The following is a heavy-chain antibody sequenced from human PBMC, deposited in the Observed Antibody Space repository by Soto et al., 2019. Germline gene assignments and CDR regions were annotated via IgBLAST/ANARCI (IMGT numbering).Heavy chain of an antibody. CDR3: ARSPGSHYHGSQGGPFDV. D-gene: IGHD3-10*01. Sequence: QGQLVQSGAEMKKPGASVKVSCKASGYSFNKYGISWVRQAPGQGLQWMGWISVYNANERYAKEFEGRVAMTRDSSTDTAYMELRSLRSDDTAVYYCARSPGSHYHGSQGGPFDVWGQGTMVIVTS. J-gene: IGHJ3*01. V-gene: IGHV1-18*01. CDR1: GYSFNKYG. CDR2: ISVYNANE.